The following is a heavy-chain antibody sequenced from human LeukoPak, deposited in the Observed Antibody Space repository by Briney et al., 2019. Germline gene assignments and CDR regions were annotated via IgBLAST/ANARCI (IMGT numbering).Heavy chain of an antibody. CDR3: VRGVPSFGDNYMDV. J-gene: IGHJ6*03. D-gene: IGHD3-10*01. CDR2: IGTAGQT. CDR1: GFSFSDYD. V-gene: IGHV3-13*01. Sequence: GGSLRLSCAASGFSFSDYDMVWVRQATGKGLELGSTIGTAGQTYHRGSVKGRFTISSEIAKNSLYLHMNTLRAGDTALYFCVRGVPSFGDNYMDVWGKGTPVTV.